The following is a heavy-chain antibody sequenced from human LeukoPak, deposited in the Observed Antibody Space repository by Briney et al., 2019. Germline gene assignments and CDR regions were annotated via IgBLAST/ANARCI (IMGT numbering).Heavy chain of an antibody. J-gene: IGHJ4*02. CDR3: ARGVWTMMDY. CDR1: GFTFSSHW. D-gene: IGHD3-22*01. CDR2: IKQGGSEK. V-gene: IGHV3-7*01. Sequence: GGSLRLSCAASGFTFSSHWMSWVRQAPGKGLEWVANIKQGGSEKYYVDSVKGRFTISRDNAKNSMYLQMNSLRPEDTAVYYCARGVWTMMDYWGQGTLVTVSS.